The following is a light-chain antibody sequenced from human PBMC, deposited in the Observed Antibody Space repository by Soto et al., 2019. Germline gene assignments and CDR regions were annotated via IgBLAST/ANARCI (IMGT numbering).Light chain of an antibody. CDR2: DAS. CDR3: QQYGSSPDT. J-gene: IGKJ2*01. Sequence: EIVLTQSPATLSLSPGERATLSCRASQSVSSYLAWYQQKPGQAPRLLIYDASNRATGIPDRFSGSGSGTDFTLTINRLEPEDFAVYYCQQYGSSPDTFGQGTKLEIK. CDR1: QSVSSY. V-gene: IGKV3-20*01.